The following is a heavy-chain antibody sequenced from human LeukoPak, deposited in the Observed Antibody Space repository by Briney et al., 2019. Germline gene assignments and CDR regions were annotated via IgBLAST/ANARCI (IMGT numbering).Heavy chain of an antibody. D-gene: IGHD1-1*01. CDR1: GFAFSNYW. V-gene: IGHV3-7*01. CDR2: IKQDGSQE. CDR3: ANDPPWTDDAFDM. Sequence: GGSLRLSCAASGFAFSNYWMTWVRQAPGKGLEWVANIKQDGSQEYYVDSVKGRFAISRDNAKNSLYLQMNSLRAEDTAVYYCANDPPWTDDAFDMWGLGTMVTVS. J-gene: IGHJ3*02.